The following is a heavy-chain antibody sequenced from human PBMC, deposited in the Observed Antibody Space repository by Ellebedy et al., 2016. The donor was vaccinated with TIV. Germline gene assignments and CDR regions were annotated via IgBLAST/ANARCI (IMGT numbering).Heavy chain of an antibody. J-gene: IGHJ4*02. Sequence: PGGSLRLSCAASGFTFSSYWMHWVRQAPGKGLMWVSRINSDGSSTTYADSVRGRFAISRDNAKNTLYLQMNSLGAEDTAVYYCARGHFDYSGSSGLWNSDSWGQGTLVSVSS. CDR1: GFTFSSYW. D-gene: IGHD6-6*01. V-gene: IGHV3-74*01. CDR3: ARGHFDYSGSSGLWNSDS. CDR2: INSDGSST.